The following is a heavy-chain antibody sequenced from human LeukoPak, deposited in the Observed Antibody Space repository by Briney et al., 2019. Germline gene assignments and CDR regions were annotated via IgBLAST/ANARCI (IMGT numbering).Heavy chain of an antibody. J-gene: IGHJ4*02. V-gene: IGHV3-21*01. D-gene: IGHD6-19*01. CDR1: GFTFSNYA. CDR2: ISGRSTDI. Sequence: GGSLRLSCAASGFTFSNYAMNWVRQAPGKGLEWVSSISGRSTDIYYADSVKGRFTISRDNAKNSLYLQMNSLRAEDTAVYYCARVLSDSGGWYHFDYWGQGTLVTVSS. CDR3: ARVLSDSGGWYHFDY.